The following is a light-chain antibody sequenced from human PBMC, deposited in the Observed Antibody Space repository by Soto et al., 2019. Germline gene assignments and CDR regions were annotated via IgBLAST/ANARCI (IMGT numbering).Light chain of an antibody. CDR1: SRDIGIYNY. CDR2: EVS. CDR3: SSFTIVSTLV. V-gene: IGLV2-14*01. Sequence: QSVLTQPASVSGTPGQSSTISCTGTSRDIGIYNYVSCYLHHPDKAPKLLLYEVSNQPSEVSDRFSGPKSGNTASLTIYGLQPEDEAEYYCSSFTIVSTLVFGGGTKLTVL. J-gene: IGLJ3*02.